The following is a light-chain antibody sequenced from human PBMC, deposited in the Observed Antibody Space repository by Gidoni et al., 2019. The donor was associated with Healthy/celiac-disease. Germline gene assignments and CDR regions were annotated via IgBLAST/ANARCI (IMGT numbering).Light chain of an antibody. Sequence: DVQMTQSPPFLSASVGDRVPITCRASQSISGYLNWYQLKSGKAPELLFYAASTLRHGVPSRFSGSGSGTDFTLTISSLQPDDFATYYCQLSYNILTFXPXTKVDMK. J-gene: IGKJ3*01. V-gene: IGKV1-39*01. CDR2: AAS. CDR3: QLSYNILT. CDR1: QSISGY.